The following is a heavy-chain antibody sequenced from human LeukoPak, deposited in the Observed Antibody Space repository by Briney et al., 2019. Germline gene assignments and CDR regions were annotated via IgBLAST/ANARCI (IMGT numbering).Heavy chain of an antibody. CDR1: GGSVSSGSYY. CDR3: ARREAARPFFDY. J-gene: IGHJ4*02. D-gene: IGHD6-6*01. V-gene: IGHV4-61*01. Sequence: SETLSLTCTVSGGSVSSGSYYWSWIRQPPGKGLEWIGYIYYSGSTNYNPSLKSRVTISVDTSKNQFSLKLSSVTAADTAVYYCARREAARPFFDYWGQGTLVTVSS. CDR2: IYYSGST.